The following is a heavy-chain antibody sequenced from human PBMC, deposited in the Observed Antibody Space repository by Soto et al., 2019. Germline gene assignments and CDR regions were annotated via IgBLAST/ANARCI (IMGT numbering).Heavy chain of an antibody. V-gene: IGHV4-38-2*01. J-gene: IGHJ4*02. CDR1: GDSVRDGDY. CDR2: INRSEKT. D-gene: IGHD4-17*01. CDR3: ARSGDDYGSYVDY. Sequence: SVTLSLTCAVAGDSVRDGDYLGWIRQPPGKGLEWIGSINRSEKTYYNPSLKSRLTISVDTSKNQISLTLSSVTAADTAIYYCARSGDDYGSYVDYWVQGTLVTVSS.